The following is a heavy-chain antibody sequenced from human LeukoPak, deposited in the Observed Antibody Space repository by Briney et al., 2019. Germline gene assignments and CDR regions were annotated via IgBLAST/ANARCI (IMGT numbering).Heavy chain of an antibody. CDR2: IYYSGST. D-gene: IGHD2-15*01. V-gene: IGHV4-59*12. J-gene: IGHJ6*02. Sequence: SETLSLTCTVSGGSISSYYWSWIRQPPGKGLEWIGYIYYSGSTNYNPSLKSRVSISVDSSKTQFSLKLSSVTAADTAVYYCARARYCSGGSCYGRGYGMDVWGQGTTVTVSS. CDR3: ARARYCSGGSCYGRGYGMDV. CDR1: GGSISSYY.